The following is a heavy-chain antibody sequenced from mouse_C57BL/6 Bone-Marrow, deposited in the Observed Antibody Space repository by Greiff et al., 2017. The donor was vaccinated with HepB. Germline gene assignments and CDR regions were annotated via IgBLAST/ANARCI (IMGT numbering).Heavy chain of an antibody. Sequence: ESGPGLVKPSQSLSLTCSVTGYSITSGYYWNWIRQFPGNKLEWMGYISYDGSNNYNPSLKNRISITRDTSKNQFFLKLNSVTTEDTATYYCARGALRYFDYWGQGTTLTVSS. V-gene: IGHV3-6*01. CDR3: ARGALRYFDY. D-gene: IGHD1-1*01. CDR1: GYSITSGYY. J-gene: IGHJ2*01. CDR2: ISYDGSN.